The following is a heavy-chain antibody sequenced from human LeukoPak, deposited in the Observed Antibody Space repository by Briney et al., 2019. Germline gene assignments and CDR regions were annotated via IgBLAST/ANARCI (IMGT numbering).Heavy chain of an antibody. J-gene: IGHJ4*02. Sequence: PSETLSLTCAVYGGSFSGYYWSWIRQPPGKGLEWIGEINHSGRTNYNPSLKSRVTISVDTSKNQFSLKLSSVTAADTAVYYCARESSMVLDYWGQGTLVTVSS. D-gene: IGHD3-10*01. CDR2: INHSGRT. V-gene: IGHV4-34*01. CDR1: GGSFSGYY. CDR3: ARESSMVLDY.